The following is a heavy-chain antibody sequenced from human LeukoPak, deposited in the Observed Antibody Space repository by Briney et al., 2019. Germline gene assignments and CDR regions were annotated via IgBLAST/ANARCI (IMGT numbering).Heavy chain of an antibody. D-gene: IGHD4-23*01. CDR2: IIPIFGTA. Sequence: SVKVSCKASVGTFSSYAISWVRQAPGQGLGWMGGIIPIFGTANYAQKFQGRVTITADESTSTAYMELSSLGSEDTAVYYCARVYGGSDFDYWGQGTLVTVSS. CDR3: ARVYGGSDFDY. V-gene: IGHV1-69*13. CDR1: VGTFSSYA. J-gene: IGHJ4*02.